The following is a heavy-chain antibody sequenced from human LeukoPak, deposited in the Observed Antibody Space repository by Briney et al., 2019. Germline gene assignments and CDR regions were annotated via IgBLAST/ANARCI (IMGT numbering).Heavy chain of an antibody. V-gene: IGHV4-4*07. J-gene: IGHJ4*02. D-gene: IGHD1-26*01. CDR3: ARAYSGSYYLGVSYYFDY. CDR1: GGSITSYY. CDR2: IYTSGST. Sequence: SETLSLTCTVSGGSITSYYWTWIRQPAGKGLEWIGRIYTSGSTNYNPSLKSRVTISVDTSKNQFSLKLSSVTAADTAVYYCARAYSGSYYLGVSYYFDYWGQGTLVTVSS.